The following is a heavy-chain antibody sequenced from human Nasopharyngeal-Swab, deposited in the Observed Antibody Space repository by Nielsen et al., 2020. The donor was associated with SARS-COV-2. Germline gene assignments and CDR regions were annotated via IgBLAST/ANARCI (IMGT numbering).Heavy chain of an antibody. CDR2: INHSGST. Sequence: SQTLSLACAVYGGSFSGYYWSWIRQPPGKGLEWIGEINHSGSTNYNPSLKSRVTISVDTSKNQFSLKLSSVTAADTAVYYCARSEIAAGRPYHYYGMDVWGQGTTVTVSS. D-gene: IGHD6-13*01. V-gene: IGHV4-34*01. J-gene: IGHJ6*02. CDR1: GGSFSGYY. CDR3: ARSEIAAGRPYHYYGMDV.